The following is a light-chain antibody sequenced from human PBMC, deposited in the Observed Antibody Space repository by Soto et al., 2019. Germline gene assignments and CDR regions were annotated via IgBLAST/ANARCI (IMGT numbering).Light chain of an antibody. J-gene: IGLJ1*01. CDR1: SSDVGGYNY. V-gene: IGLV2-14*01. CDR3: SSYTSSSPPYV. CDR2: DVS. Sequence: QSVLTQPASVSGSPGQSITISCTGTSSDVGGYNYVSWYQQHPGKAPKLMIYDVSNRPSGVSNRFSGSKSGNTASLTISGLQAEGEADYYCSSYTSSSPPYVFGTGTKVTVL.